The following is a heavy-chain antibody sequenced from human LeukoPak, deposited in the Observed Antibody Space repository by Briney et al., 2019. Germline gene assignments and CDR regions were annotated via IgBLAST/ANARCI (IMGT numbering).Heavy chain of an antibody. J-gene: IGHJ5*02. Sequence: PSETLSLTCAVYGGSFSGYYWSWIRQPPGKGLEWIGEINHSGSTNYNPSLKSRVTISVDTSKNQFSLKLSSVTAADTAVYYCARRHGVLSWFDPWGQGTLVTVSS. CDR3: ARRHGVLSWFDP. V-gene: IGHV4-34*01. CDR1: GGSFSGYY. CDR2: INHSGST. D-gene: IGHD2-15*01.